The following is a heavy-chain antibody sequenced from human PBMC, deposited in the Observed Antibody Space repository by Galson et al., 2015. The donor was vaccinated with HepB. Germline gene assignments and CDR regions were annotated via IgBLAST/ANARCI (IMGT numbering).Heavy chain of an antibody. J-gene: IGHJ4*02. CDR3: ARAYYYDSSGYYHWGDHFDY. CDR1: GYTFTSYG. Sequence: SVKVSCKASGYTFTSYGISWVRQAPGQGLEWMGWICAYNGNTNYAQKLQGRVTMTTDTSTSTAYMEQRSLRSVDTAVYYCARAYYYDSSGYYHWGDHFDYWSQGTLVTVSS. D-gene: IGHD3-22*01. CDR2: ICAYNGNT. V-gene: IGHV1-18*01.